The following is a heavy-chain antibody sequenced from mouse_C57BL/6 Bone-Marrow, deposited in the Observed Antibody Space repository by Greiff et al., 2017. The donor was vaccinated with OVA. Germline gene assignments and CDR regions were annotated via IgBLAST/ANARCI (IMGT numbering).Heavy chain of an antibody. J-gene: IGHJ4*01. CDR1: GYSFTDYK. CDR3: ARSPFYDYDAMDY. D-gene: IGHD2-10*01. CDR2: INPNYGTT. Sequence: VQLKESGPELVKPGASVKISCKASGYSFTDYKMNWVKQSNGKSLEWIGVINPNYGTTSYNQKFKGKATLTVDQSSSTAYMQLNSLTSEDSAVYYCARSPFYDYDAMDYWGQGTSVTVSS. V-gene: IGHV1-39*01.